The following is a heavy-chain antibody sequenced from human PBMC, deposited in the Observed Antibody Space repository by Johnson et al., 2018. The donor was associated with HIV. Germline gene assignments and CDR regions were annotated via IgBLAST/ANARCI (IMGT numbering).Heavy chain of an antibody. CDR1: GFTFSSYG. J-gene: IGHJ3*02. CDR3: AKDRVEVGYGDYWASDM. CDR2: IWYDGSNK. D-gene: IGHD4-17*01. V-gene: IGHV3-33*03. Sequence: QVQLVESGGGVVQPGRSLRLSCEASGFTFSSYGMHWVRQAPGKGLEWVAVIWYDGSNKYYADSVKGRFIISRDNAKNSLYLQMNRLRVEDTALYYCAKDRVEVGYGDYWASDMWGRGTMVIVSS.